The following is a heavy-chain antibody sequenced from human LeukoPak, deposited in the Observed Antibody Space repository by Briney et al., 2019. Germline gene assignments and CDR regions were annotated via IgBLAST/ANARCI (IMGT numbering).Heavy chain of an antibody. CDR2: ISSSSSYI. V-gene: IGHV3-21*01. D-gene: IGHD5-24*01. J-gene: IGHJ2*01. CDR1: GFTFSSYS. CDR3: ARDRVFADGYSRFDL. Sequence: GGSLRLPCAASGFTFSSYSMNWVRQAPGKGLEWVSSISSSSSYIYYADSVKGRFTISRDNAKNSLYLQMNSLRAEDTAVYYCARDRVFADGYSRFDLWGRGTLVTVSS.